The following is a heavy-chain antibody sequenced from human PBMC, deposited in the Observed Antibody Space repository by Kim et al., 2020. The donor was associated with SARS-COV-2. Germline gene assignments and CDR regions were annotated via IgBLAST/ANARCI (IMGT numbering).Heavy chain of an antibody. Sequence: GGSLRLSCAASGFTFSSYGMHWVRQAPGKGLEWVAVISYDGSNKYYADSVKGRFTISRDNSKNTLYLQMNSLRAEDTAVYYCANGGPTSCPSDYWAQGTLVTVSS. J-gene: IGHJ4*02. D-gene: IGHD2-2*01. V-gene: IGHV3-30*18. CDR2: ISYDGSNK. CDR1: GFTFSSYG. CDR3: ANGGPTSCPSDY.